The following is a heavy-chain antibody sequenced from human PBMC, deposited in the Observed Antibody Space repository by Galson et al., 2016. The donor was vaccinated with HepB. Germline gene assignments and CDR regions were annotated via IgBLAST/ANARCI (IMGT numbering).Heavy chain of an antibody. J-gene: IGHJ4*02. V-gene: IGHV3-23*01. Sequence: SLRLSCAASGFTFRSYDMSWVRQAPGKGLEWVSGINSNGSNTYYADSVKGRFTISRDNSTNTLYLQMNSLRVEDSAVYYCAKGKSYSDSGSYYVDYWGQGTLVTVSS. CDR2: INSNGSNT. CDR3: AKGKSYSDSGSYYVDY. D-gene: IGHD3-10*01. CDR1: GFTFRSYD.